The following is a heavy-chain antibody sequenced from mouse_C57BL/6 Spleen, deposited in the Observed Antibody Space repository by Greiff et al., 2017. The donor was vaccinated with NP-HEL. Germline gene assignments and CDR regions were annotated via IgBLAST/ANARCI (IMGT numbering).Heavy chain of an antibody. CDR3: TRVLLLYYGYDY. V-gene: IGHV5-9-1*02. Sequence: EVKVVESGEGLVKPGGSLKLSCAASGFTFSSYAMSWVRQTPETRLEWVAYISSGGDYIYYADTVKGRFTISRDNARNTLYLQMSSLKSEDTAMYYCTRVLLLYYGYDYWGQGTTLTVSS. CDR1: GFTFSSYA. D-gene: IGHD2-2*01. J-gene: IGHJ2*01. CDR2: ISSGGDYI.